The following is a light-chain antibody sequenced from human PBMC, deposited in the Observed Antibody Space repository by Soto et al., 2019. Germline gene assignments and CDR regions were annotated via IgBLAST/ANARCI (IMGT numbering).Light chain of an antibody. CDR1: QDIRNY. CDR2: DAS. CDR3: QQYDHPPYT. Sequence: DIQMTQSPSSLSAFVGDRVTITCQASQDIRNYLNWYQQKPGKAPKILISDASNLKTGVPSRFSGSGSGTDFSLTVDSLQPEDTATYYCQQYDHPPYTFGQGTKVDIK. V-gene: IGKV1-33*01. J-gene: IGKJ2*01.